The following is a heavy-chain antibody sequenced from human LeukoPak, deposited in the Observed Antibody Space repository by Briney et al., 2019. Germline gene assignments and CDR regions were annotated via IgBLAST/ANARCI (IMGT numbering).Heavy chain of an antibody. J-gene: IGHJ4*02. D-gene: IGHD3-22*01. CDR3: ATSRGYYYDSSGYYYFDY. Sequence: GGSLRLSCAASGFTFSSYAMSWVRQAPGKGLEWVSAINGSGGSTYYADSVKGRFTISRDNSKNTLYLQMNSLRAEDTAVYYCATSRGYYYDSSGYYYFDYWGQGTLVTVSS. V-gene: IGHV3-23*01. CDR1: GFTFSSYA. CDR2: INGSGGST.